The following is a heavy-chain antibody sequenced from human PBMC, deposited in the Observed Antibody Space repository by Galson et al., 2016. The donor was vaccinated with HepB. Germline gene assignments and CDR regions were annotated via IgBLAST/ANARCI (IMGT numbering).Heavy chain of an antibody. Sequence: SETLSLTCTVSGGSISSYYWSWIRQPPGKGLEWIGYIYYSGSTNYNPPLKSRVTISVDTSKNQFSLKLTSVTTADTAVYSCARTPSRGGMDVWGQGTTVTVSS. CDR3: ARTPSRGGMDV. CDR2: IYYSGST. CDR1: GGSISSYY. D-gene: IGHD3-10*01. J-gene: IGHJ6*02. V-gene: IGHV4-59*01.